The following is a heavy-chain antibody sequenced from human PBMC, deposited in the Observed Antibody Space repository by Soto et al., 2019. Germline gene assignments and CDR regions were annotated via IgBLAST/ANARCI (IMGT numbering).Heavy chain of an antibody. J-gene: IGHJ4*02. V-gene: IGHV3-53*01. D-gene: IGHD3-16*01. CDR1: GFTVSSNY. Sequence: EVELVESGGGLIQPGGSLRLSCAASGFTVSSNYMSWVRQAPGKGLEWVSVIYAGGTTYYADSVKGRFTISRHDSMNTQYLQMKSLTAEDSAVYYCARGFPSMTYFGEYYFDFWGQGTLVTVSS. CDR2: IYAGGTT. CDR3: ARGFPSMTYFGEYYFDF.